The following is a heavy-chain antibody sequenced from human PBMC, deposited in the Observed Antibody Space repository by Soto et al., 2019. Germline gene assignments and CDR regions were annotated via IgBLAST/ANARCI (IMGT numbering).Heavy chain of an antibody. CDR3: ARVTGWYDY. D-gene: IGHD6-19*01. Sequence: EVQLVESGGGLVQPGGSLRLSCAASGFTFSSYGMNWVRQAPGKGLEWVSYIGSSSGTIYYADSVKGRFTISRDNAKNSLYLQMNGLRAEDTAVYYCARVTGWYDYWGQGTLVTVSS. J-gene: IGHJ4*02. CDR1: GFTFSSYG. CDR2: IGSSSGTI. V-gene: IGHV3-48*01.